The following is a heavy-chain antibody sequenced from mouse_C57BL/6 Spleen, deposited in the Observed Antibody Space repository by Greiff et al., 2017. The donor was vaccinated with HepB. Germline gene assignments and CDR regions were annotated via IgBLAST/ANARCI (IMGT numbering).Heavy chain of an antibody. CDR3: ASQGEKDSLFFDY. Sequence: VKLQQPGTELVKPGASVKLSCKASGYTFTSYWMHWVKQRPGQGLEWIGNINPSNGGTNYNEKFKSKATLTVDKSSSTAYMQLSSLTSEDSAVYYCASQGEKDSLFFDYWGQGTTLTVSS. CDR2: INPSNGGT. V-gene: IGHV1-53*01. CDR1: GYTFTSYW. D-gene: IGHD3-2*01. J-gene: IGHJ2*01.